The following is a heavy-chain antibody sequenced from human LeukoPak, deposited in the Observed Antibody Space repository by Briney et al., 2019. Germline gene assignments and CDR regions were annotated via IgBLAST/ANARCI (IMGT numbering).Heavy chain of an antibody. CDR3: AKDIGASEYCSGGSCYLAFDI. V-gene: IGHV3-9*01. CDR2: ISWNSGSI. J-gene: IGHJ3*02. CDR1: GFTFDDYA. Sequence: GGSLRLSCAASGFTFDDYAMHWVRQAPGKGLEWVSGISWNSGSIGYADSVKGGFTISRDNAKNSLYLQMNSLRAEDTALYYCAKDIGASEYCSGGSCYLAFDIWGQGTMVTVSS. D-gene: IGHD2-15*01.